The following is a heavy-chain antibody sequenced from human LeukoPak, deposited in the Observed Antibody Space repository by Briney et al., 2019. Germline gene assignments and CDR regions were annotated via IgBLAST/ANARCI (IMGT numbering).Heavy chain of an antibody. J-gene: IGHJ4*02. CDR1: GYTFSSYG. CDR2: ISAYNGNT. V-gene: IGHV1-18*01. D-gene: IGHD2-15*01. Sequence: ASVKVSCKASGYTFSSYGISWVRQAPGQGLEWMGWISAYNGNTNYAQKFQGRVTMTRDTSTSTVYMELSSLRSEDTAVYYCARAPRYCSGGSCYPGDYWGQGTLVTVSS. CDR3: ARAPRYCSGGSCYPGDY.